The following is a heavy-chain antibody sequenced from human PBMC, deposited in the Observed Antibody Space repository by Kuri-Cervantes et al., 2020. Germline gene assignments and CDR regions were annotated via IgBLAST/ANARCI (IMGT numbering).Heavy chain of an antibody. CDR1: GFTFSDYY. CDR2: ISSSGSTI. D-gene: IGHD6-13*01. CDR3: ARDPDPGIASQYGMDV. Sequence: GESLKISCAASGFTFSDYYMSWIRQAPGKGLEWVSYISSSGSTIYYADSVKGRFTISRDNAKNSLYLQMNSLRAEDTAAYYCARDPDPGIASQYGMDVWGQGTTVTVSS. J-gene: IGHJ6*02. V-gene: IGHV3-11*04.